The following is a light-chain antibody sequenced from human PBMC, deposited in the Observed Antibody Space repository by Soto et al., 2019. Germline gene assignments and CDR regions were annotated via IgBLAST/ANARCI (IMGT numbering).Light chain of an antibody. J-gene: IGLJ3*02. V-gene: IGLV2-23*02. CDR3: CSYADTNTWV. Sequence: QSVPTQPASVSGSPGQSITMSCTGTSSGVGSYNLVSWYQQHPGKAPKLMIYEVSQRPSGVSNRFSGSKSGNTASLTISGLQAEDEADYYCCSYADTNTWVFGGGTKVTVL. CDR2: EVS. CDR1: SSGVGSYNL.